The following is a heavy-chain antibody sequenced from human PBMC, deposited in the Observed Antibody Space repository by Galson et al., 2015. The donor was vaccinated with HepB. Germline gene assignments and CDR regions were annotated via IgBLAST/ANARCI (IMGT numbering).Heavy chain of an antibody. Sequence: SLRLSCAASGFTFRSYAMSWVRKAPGKGLEWVSGISGSGGSTYYADSVKGRFTISRDNSKNKLYLQITSLRAEDTAVYYCAKFRATETPTAMVSDYFDYWGQGTLVTVSS. V-gene: IGHV3-23*01. J-gene: IGHJ4*02. CDR2: ISGSGGST. CDR1: GFTFRSYA. D-gene: IGHD5-18*01. CDR3: AKFRATETPTAMVSDYFDY.